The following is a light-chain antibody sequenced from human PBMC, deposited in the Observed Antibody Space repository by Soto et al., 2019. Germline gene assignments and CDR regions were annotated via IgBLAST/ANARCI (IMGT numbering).Light chain of an antibody. J-gene: IGKJ2*01. Sequence: DIQMTQSLSSLSASVGDTVTITCRASQSLSNSLSWYQQKTGKAPKFLIYVASTLQRGVPSRFSGSGSGTDFTLTISSLQPEYVATSYCQQTFSPPYTFGQGTKLEIK. V-gene: IGKV1-39*01. CDR1: QSLSNS. CDR3: QQTFSPPYT. CDR2: VAS.